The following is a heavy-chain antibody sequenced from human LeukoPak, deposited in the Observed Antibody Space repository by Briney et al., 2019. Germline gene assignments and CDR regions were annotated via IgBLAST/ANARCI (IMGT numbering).Heavy chain of an antibody. Sequence: GASVEVPCKASGYTFTSYGISWVRQAPGQGLEWMGWISAYNGNTNYAQKLQGRVSMTTDTSTSTAYMELRSLRSDDTAVYYCARVGYSSGWYSGKDYWGQGTLVTVSS. CDR2: ISAYNGNT. D-gene: IGHD6-19*01. CDR3: ARVGYSSGWYSGKDY. J-gene: IGHJ4*02. CDR1: GYTFTSYG. V-gene: IGHV1-18*01.